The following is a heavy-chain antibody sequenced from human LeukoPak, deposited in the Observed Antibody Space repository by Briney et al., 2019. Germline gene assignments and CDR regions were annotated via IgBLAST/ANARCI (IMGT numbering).Heavy chain of an antibody. Sequence: GGSLRLSCAASGFTFDDNTMHWVRQAPGKGLEWVSLIGRDGDNTYYADSVKGRFTISRDNSKNSLYLQMNSLRTEDTALYYCAVGAAGLDYWGQGTQVTVSS. J-gene: IGHJ4*02. D-gene: IGHD6-13*01. CDR2: IGRDGDNT. V-gene: IGHV3-43*01. CDR3: AVGAAGLDY. CDR1: GFTFDDNT.